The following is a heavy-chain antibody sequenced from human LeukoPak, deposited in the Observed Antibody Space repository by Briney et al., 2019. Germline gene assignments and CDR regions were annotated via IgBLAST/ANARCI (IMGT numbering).Heavy chain of an antibody. D-gene: IGHD2-2*01. CDR2: ISSSGSTI. CDR1: GFTFSDYY. CDR3: ARDAGDRGYCSSTSCSFWYYYGMDV. V-gene: IGHV3-11*01. Sequence: GGSLRLSCAASGFTFSDYYMSWIRQAPGKGLEWVSYISSSGSTIYHADSVKGRFTISRDNAKNSLYLQMNSLRAEDTAVYYCARDAGDRGYCSSTSCSFWYYYGMDVWGQGTTVTVSS. J-gene: IGHJ6*02.